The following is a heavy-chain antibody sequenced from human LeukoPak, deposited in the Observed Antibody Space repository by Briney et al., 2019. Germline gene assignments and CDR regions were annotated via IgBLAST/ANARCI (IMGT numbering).Heavy chain of an antibody. D-gene: IGHD5-18*01. CDR1: GFTFNSYA. CDR3: AKDQDVDTAMVFDY. V-gene: IGHV3-23*01. CDR2: ISGSGGST. Sequence: PGGSLRVSCAASGFTFNSYAMSWVRQARGKGLEWVSAISGSGGSTYYADSVKGRFTISRDNSKNTLYLQMNSLRAEDTAVYYCAKDQDVDTAMVFDYWGQGTLVTVSS. J-gene: IGHJ4*02.